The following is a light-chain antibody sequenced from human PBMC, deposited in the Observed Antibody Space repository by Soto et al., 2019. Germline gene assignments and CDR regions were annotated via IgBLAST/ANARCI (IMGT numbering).Light chain of an antibody. CDR3: QQYGSSPLT. Sequence: EVVLTQSPGTLSLSPGDTATLFCRASQSVTINSLAWYQQKPGQTPRLLIYAASTRASGIPDRFSGSGSGTDFTLTISRLEPEDFAVYYCQQYGSSPLTFGQGTKVDTK. CDR1: QSVTINS. CDR2: AAS. J-gene: IGKJ1*01. V-gene: IGKV3-20*01.